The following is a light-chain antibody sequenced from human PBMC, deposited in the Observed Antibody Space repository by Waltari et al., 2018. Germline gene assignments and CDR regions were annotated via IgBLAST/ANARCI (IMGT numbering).Light chain of an antibody. Sequence: QSVLTQPPSATGSPGQSVTISCTGTNSDVGAYNYVSWYQQHPGKVPKLLIYEVTKRPSGVPDRFSGSKSGNTASLTVSGLQADDEADYYCSSYAHNNHFVFGTGTKVTGL. CDR2: EVT. V-gene: IGLV2-8*01. CDR1: NSDVGAYNY. J-gene: IGLJ1*01. CDR3: SSYAHNNHFV.